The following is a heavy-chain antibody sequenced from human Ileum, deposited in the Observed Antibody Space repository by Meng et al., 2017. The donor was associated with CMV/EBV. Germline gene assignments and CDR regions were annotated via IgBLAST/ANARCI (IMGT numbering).Heavy chain of an antibody. D-gene: IGHD3-10*01. CDR3: VKPNYLYSSGSYLPYFDS. CDR2: INCNGDTI. J-gene: IGHJ4*02. V-gene: IGHV3-9*01. CDR1: GFTFNDYA. Sequence: GGSLRLSCVGSGFTFNDYAMHWVRQAPGKGLEWVSTINCNGDTIGYAVSVKGRFTTSRDNAKNSLYLDMKSLRVEDTAFYYCVKPNYLYSSGSYLPYFDSWGQGTLVTVSS.